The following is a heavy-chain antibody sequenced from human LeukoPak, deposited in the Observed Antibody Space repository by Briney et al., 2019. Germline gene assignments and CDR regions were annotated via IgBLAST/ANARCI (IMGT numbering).Heavy chain of an antibody. D-gene: IGHD5-18*01. J-gene: IGHJ4*02. V-gene: IGHV4-34*01. CDR2: INHSGST. Sequence: SETLSLTCAVYGGSFSGYYWSWIRQPPGKGLEWIGEINHSGSTNYNPSLKSRVTISVDTSKNQFSLKLSSVTAADTAVYYCASLARRGYGYRHDYWGQGTLVTVSS. CDR3: ASLARRGYGYRHDY. CDR1: GGSFSGYY.